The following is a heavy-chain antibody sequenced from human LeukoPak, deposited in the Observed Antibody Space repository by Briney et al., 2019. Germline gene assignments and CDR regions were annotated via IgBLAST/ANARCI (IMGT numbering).Heavy chain of an antibody. J-gene: IGHJ4*02. CDR3: ARAHYYDSSGYPRDY. V-gene: IGHV1-18*01. CDR1: GSPFTSYG. D-gene: IGHD3-22*01. CDR2: ISAYNGNT. Sequence: ASVKVSCKASGSPFTSYGISWVRQAPGQGLGGRGWISAYNGNTNYAQKLQGRVTMTTDTSTSTAYMELRNLRSDDTAVYYCARAHYYDSSGYPRDYWGQGTLVTVSS.